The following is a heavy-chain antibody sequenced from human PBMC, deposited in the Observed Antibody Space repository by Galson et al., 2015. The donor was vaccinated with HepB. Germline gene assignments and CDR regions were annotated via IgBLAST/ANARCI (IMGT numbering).Heavy chain of an antibody. J-gene: IGHJ4*02. CDR2: INAGNGNT. CDR3: AGGYYDFWSGYC. CDR1: GYTFTSYA. D-gene: IGHD3-3*01. V-gene: IGHV1-3*01. Sequence: SVKVSCKASGYTFTSYAMHWVRQAPGQRLEWMGWINAGNGNTKYSQKFQGRVTITRDTSASTAYMELSSLRSEDTAVYYCAGGYYDFWSGYCWGQGTLATVSS.